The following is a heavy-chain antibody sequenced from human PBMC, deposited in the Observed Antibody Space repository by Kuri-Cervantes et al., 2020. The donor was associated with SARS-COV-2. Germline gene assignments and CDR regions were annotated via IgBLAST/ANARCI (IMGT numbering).Heavy chain of an antibody. J-gene: IGHJ4*02. D-gene: IGHD2-15*01. Sequence: GESLKISCAASGFTFDDYAMHWVRQAPGKGLEWVSLISWDGGSTYYADSVKGRFTISRDNSKNSLYLQMNSLRAEDTALYYCAKDIGGGDCSGGSCYSGGHFDYWGQGTLVTVSS. CDR1: GFTFDDYA. CDR2: ISWDGGST. V-gene: IGHV3-43D*03. CDR3: AKDIGGGDCSGGSCYSGGHFDY.